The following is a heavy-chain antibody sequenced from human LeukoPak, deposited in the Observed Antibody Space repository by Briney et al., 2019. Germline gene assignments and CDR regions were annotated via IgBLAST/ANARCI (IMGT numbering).Heavy chain of an antibody. CDR2: INPSGGST. D-gene: IGHD2-21*02. CDR3: ARDITYCVGDCYSFDY. Sequence: ASVKVSCKASGYTFTRYYMHWVGQAPGQGVEWMGIINPSGGSTIYAQKLQGRVTMTSDTSTSTVYMELSSLRSEDTPVYYCARDITYCVGDCYSFDYWGQGTLVTVSS. CDR1: GYTFTRYY. V-gene: IGHV1-46*01. J-gene: IGHJ4*02.